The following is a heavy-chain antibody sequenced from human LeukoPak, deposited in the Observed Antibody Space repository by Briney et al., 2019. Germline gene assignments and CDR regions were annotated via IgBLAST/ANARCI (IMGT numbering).Heavy chain of an antibody. J-gene: IGHJ4*02. Sequence: PGGSLRLSCAASGFTFSSYGMHWVRQAPGKGLEWVAVIWYDGSNKYYADSVKGRFTISRDNSKNTLYLQMNSLRAEDTAVYYCARGRRYNWNYGIWDYWGQGTLVTVSS. V-gene: IGHV3-33*01. CDR2: IWYDGSNK. CDR3: ARGRRYNWNYGIWDY. CDR1: GFTFSSYG. D-gene: IGHD1-7*01.